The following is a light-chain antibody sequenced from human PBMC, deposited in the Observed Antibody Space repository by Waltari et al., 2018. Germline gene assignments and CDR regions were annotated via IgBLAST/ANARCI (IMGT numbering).Light chain of an antibody. CDR1: QSVSSY. J-gene: IGKJ4*01. V-gene: IGKV3-11*01. CDR2: DAS. CDR3: QQRSNWPPLT. Sequence: EIVLTQSPATLPLSPGERATLSCRASQSVSSYLAWYQQKPGPAPRLLIYDASNRATGIPARFSGSGSGTDFTLTISSLEPEDFAVYYCQQRSNWPPLTFGGGTKVEIK.